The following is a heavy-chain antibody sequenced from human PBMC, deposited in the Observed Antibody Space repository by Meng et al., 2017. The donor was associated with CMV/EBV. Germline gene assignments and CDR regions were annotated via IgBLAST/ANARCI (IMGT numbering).Heavy chain of an antibody. CDR1: GFSLNAYS. CDR2: ISYDGSNK. Sequence: SLKISCAASGFSLNAYSLHWVRQAPGKGLDWVAVISYDGSNKYYADSVKGRFTISRDNSKKKIYLQMHSLRTEDTAMYYCARDSEGSDSSGRSPYYFDYWGQGTLVTVSS. D-gene: IGHD3-22*01. CDR3: ARDSEGSDSSGRSPYYFDY. V-gene: IGHV3-30-3*01. J-gene: IGHJ4*01.